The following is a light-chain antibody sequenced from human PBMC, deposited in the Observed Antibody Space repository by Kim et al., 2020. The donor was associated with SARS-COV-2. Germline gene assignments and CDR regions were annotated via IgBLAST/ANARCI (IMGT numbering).Light chain of an antibody. J-gene: IGKJ4*01. CDR1: QSVRSN. CDR3: QQYNDWPFT. Sequence: LSLGERATLSCRASQSVRSNLAWYQQRPGQAPRLLIYALSTRATGTPAKFSGSGSGTEFTLTINSLQSEDFAVYYCQQYNDWPFTFGGGTKVDIK. V-gene: IGKV3-15*01. CDR2: ALS.